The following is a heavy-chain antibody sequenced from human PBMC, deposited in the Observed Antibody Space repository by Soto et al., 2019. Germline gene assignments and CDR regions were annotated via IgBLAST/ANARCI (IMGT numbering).Heavy chain of an antibody. CDR1: GFTFSSYG. CDR3: XXXXXXXXXXXXXXFDY. CDR2: IWYDGSYK. J-gene: IGHJ4*02. V-gene: IGHV3-33*01. Sequence: QVQLVESGGGVVQPGRSLRLSCVASGFTFSSYGMHWVRQAPGRGLEWVANIWYDGSYKYYADSVKGRFTISRDNSKXXXXXXXXXXXXXXXXXXXXXXXXXXXXXXXXXXFDYWGQGTLVTVSS.